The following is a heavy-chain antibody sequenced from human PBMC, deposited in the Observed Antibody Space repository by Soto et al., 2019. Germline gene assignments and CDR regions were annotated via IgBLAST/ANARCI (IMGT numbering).Heavy chain of an antibody. CDR2: IIPIFGTA. Sequence: SVKVSCKASGGTFSSYAISWVRQAPGQGLEWMGGIIPIFGTANYAQRFQGRVTITADESTSTAYMELSSLRSEDTAVYYCARDPRFPRIAAAGTSSWFDPWGQGTLVTVSS. J-gene: IGHJ5*02. V-gene: IGHV1-69*13. D-gene: IGHD6-13*01. CDR3: ARDPRFPRIAAAGTSSWFDP. CDR1: GGTFSSYA.